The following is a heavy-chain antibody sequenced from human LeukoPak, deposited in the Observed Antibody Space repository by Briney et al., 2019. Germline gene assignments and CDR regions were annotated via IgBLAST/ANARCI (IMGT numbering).Heavy chain of an antibody. V-gene: IGHV4-30-2*01. D-gene: IGHD2-2*01. CDR3: ASVVPAAKRGYFDY. CDR2: IYHSGST. Sequence: TLSVNCTVSGGSISSGGYYWSWIRQPPGKGLEWIGYIYHSGSTYYNPSLKSRVTISVDRSKNQFSLKLSSVTAADTAVYYCASVVPAAKRGYFDYWGQGTLVTVSS. CDR1: GGSISSGGYY. J-gene: IGHJ4*02.